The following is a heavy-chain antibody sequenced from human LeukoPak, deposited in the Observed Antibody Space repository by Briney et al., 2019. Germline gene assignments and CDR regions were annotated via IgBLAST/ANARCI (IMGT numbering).Heavy chain of an antibody. CDR1: GFNFSDYY. V-gene: IGHV3-11*01. J-gene: IGHJ4*02. Sequence: GGSLRLSCVGSGFNFSDYYMNWIRQATGQGLEWISYISPNDVNRYYVDAVKGRFTVSSDNAKNSLFLQRKSLRVEDTAVYYCAGSGSPGDYWGQGTLVTVS. D-gene: IGHD3-10*01. CDR2: ISPNDVNR. CDR3: AGSGSPGDY.